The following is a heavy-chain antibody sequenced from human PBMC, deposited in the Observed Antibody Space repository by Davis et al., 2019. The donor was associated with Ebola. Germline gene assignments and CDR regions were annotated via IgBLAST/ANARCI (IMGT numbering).Heavy chain of an antibody. Sequence: GGSLRLSCAASGFTFSSYDMHWVRQATGKGLEWVSAIGTAGDTYYPGSVKGRFTISRENAKNSLYLQMNSLRAGDTAVYYCARTKPLYYYDSSGYSADYYGMDVWGKGTTVAVSS. J-gene: IGHJ6*04. CDR1: GFTFSSYD. V-gene: IGHV3-13*01. CDR3: ARTKPLYYYDSSGYSADYYGMDV. D-gene: IGHD3-22*01. CDR2: IGTAGDT.